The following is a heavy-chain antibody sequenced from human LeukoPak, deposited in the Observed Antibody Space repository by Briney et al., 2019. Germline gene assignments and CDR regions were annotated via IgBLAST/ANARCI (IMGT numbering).Heavy chain of an antibody. J-gene: IGHJ5*02. CDR2: INPNSDGT. CDR3: ARDLGYCSSTSCYHWFDP. V-gene: IGHV1-2*02. D-gene: IGHD2-2*01. Sequence: ASVKVSCKASGYTFTGYYMHWVRQAPGQGLEWMGWINPNSDGTNYAQKFQGRVTMTRDTSISTAYMELSRLRSDDTAVYYCARDLGYCSSTSCYHWFDPWGQGTLVTVSS. CDR1: GYTFTGYY.